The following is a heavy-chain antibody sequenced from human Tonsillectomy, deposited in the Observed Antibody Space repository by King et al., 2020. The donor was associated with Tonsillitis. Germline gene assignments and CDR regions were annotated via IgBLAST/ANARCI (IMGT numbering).Heavy chain of an antibody. V-gene: IGHV4-59*08. Sequence: VQLQESGPGLVKPSETLSLTCTVSGGSVSQYYWSWIRQPPGKGLDYIGHIFYSGSTNYNPSLQSRVTISIDTSKNQFSLKLSSVTAADTAVYYCARLWDGDLRDWGQGTLVTVSS. J-gene: IGHJ4*02. CDR2: IFYSGST. CDR1: GGSVSQYY. D-gene: IGHD1-26*01. CDR3: ARLWDGDLRD.